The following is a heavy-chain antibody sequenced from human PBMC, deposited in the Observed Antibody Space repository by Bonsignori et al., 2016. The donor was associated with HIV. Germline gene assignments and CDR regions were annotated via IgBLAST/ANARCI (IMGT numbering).Heavy chain of an antibody. V-gene: IGHV3-30-3*01. D-gene: IGHD5-24*01. CDR3: ARTSRRWLQLSLDY. Sequence: WIRQPPGKGLEWVAVISYDGSNKYYADSVKGRFTISRDNSKNTLYLQMNSLRAEDTAVYYCARTSRRWLQLSLDYWGQGTLVTVSS. J-gene: IGHJ4*02. CDR2: ISYDGSNK.